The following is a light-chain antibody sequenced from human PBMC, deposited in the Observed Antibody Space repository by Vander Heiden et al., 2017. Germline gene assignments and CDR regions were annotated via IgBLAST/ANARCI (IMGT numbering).Light chain of an antibody. J-gene: IGLJ3*02. CDR3: AAWYDSLNGYWV. CDR1: SSNTGSNT. V-gene: IGLV1-44*01. Sequence: QSVLTQPPSGSATPVQSVTISCSGTSSNTGSNTVHWYQQLTGTAPKLLINSNNQRPSGVPDRFSGSKSGTSASLAISGLQSEDEADYYCAAWYDSLNGYWVFGGGTKLTVL. CDR2: SNN.